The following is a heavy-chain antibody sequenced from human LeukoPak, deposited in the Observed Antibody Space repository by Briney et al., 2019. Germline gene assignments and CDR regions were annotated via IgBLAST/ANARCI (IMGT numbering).Heavy chain of an antibody. J-gene: IGHJ6*02. CDR1: GFTFSSYS. V-gene: IGHV3-21*01. CDR3: AREIGYCSSTSCGWGYYYYGMDV. Sequence: PGGSLRLSCAASGFTFSSYSVNWVRQAPGKGLEWVSSISSSSSYIYYADSVKGRFTISRDNAKNSLYLQMNSLRAEDTAVYYCAREIGYCSSTSCGWGYYYYGMDVWGQGTTVTVSS. D-gene: IGHD2-2*01. CDR2: ISSSSSYI.